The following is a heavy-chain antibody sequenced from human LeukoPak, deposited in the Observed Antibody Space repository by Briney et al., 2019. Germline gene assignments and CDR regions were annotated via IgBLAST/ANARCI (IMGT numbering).Heavy chain of an antibody. D-gene: IGHD2-2*01. Sequence: SETLSLTCTVSGGSISSYYWSCIRQPPGKGLEWIGYIYYSGSTNYNPSLKSRVTISVDTSKNQFSLKLNSVTAADTAVYYCARGYCSSTSCYAWAYYYYYGMDVWGQGTTVTVSS. J-gene: IGHJ6*02. CDR1: GGSISSYY. CDR3: ARGYCSSTSCYAWAYYYYYGMDV. CDR2: IYYSGST. V-gene: IGHV4-59*08.